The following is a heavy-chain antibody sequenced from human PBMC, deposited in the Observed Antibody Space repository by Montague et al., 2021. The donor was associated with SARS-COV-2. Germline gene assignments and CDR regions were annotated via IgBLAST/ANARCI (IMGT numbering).Heavy chain of an antibody. J-gene: IGHJ6*02. Sequence: CLRLSCAASGSTFSSYEMHWVRQAPGKGLEWVAYICNSGSTLYYADSVKGRFTISRDNAKNTLYLQMNSLRAEDTAVYYCARGLVAPAGYYDYGMDVWGQGTTVTVSS. CDR1: GSTFSSYE. D-gene: IGHD6-13*01. V-gene: IGHV3-48*03. CDR2: ICNSGSTL. CDR3: ARGLVAPAGYYDYGMDV.